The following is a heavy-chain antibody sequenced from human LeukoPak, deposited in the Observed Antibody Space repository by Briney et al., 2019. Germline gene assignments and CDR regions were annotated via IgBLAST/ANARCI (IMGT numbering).Heavy chain of an antibody. Sequence: GASVKVSCKASGYTFTSYGISWVRQAPGQGLEWMGWISAYTGNTNYAQSFQDRVTMTTDTSTSTVYMELRSLTSDDTAVYYCARDQKSGLEVLWRYWGQGTLVTVSS. CDR3: ARDQKSGLEVLWRY. CDR2: ISAYTGNT. CDR1: GYTFTSYG. J-gene: IGHJ4*02. D-gene: IGHD3-3*01. V-gene: IGHV1-18*04.